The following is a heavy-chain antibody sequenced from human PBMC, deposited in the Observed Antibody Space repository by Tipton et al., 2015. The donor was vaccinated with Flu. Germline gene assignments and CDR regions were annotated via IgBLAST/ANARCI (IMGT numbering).Heavy chain of an antibody. D-gene: IGHD6-13*01. CDR1: GDSIRSHY. CDR3: ARGGGYSLSS. J-gene: IGHJ4*02. CDR2: ISYTGSS. Sequence: TLSLTCSVSGDSIRSHYWSWIRQAPGKGLEWIGHISYTGSSHYNPSLRSRVSIFVDVSKTKFHLNITSVTTADTALYYCARGGGYSLSSWGQGILVTVPS. V-gene: IGHV4-59*11.